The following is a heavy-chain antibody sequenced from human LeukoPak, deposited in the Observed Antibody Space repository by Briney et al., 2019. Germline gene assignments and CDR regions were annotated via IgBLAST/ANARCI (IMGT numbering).Heavy chain of an antibody. CDR3: AKLHSQNYHYAMDV. CDR1: GFTFSNYA. D-gene: IGHD5-24*01. V-gene: IGHV3-23*01. Sequence: PGGSLRLSCAASGFTFSNYAMNWVRQAPGKGLEWVSAISDGGGSTYYADSVKGRFTISRDNFKNTLYVQMDSLRAEDTAIYYCAKLHSQNYHYAMDVWGQGTTVTVSS. CDR2: ISDGGGST. J-gene: IGHJ6*02.